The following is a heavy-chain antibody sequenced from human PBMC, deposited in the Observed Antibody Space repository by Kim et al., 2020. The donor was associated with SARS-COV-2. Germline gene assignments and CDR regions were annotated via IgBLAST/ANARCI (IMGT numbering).Heavy chain of an antibody. CDR1: GLTFRNYG. CDR3: AKGPIAVVPGGKMWLDP. J-gene: IGHJ5*02. Sequence: GGSLRLSCAASGLTFRNYGMHWVRQAPGMGLEWVADISYDGTIQYYGDSVEGRFTISRDNSKNTLYLQMNSLRVEDTAVYYCAKGPIAVVPGGKMWLDPWGQGTLVTVSS. V-gene: IGHV3-30*18. CDR2: ISYDGTIQ. D-gene: IGHD2-2*01.